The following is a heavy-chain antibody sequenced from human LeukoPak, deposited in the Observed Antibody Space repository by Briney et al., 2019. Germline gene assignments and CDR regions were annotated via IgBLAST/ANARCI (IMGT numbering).Heavy chain of an antibody. CDR2: ISYDGSKK. CDR1: GFTFSSYG. CDR3: AKDRWEQLWRGELDH. Sequence: PGGSLRLSCAASGFTFSSYGMHWVRQAPGKGLEWVALISYDGSKKYYADSVKGRFTISRDNSKNALYLQMNSLRADDTAVYYCAKDRWEQLWRGELDHWGQGTLVSVFS. J-gene: IGHJ4*02. D-gene: IGHD1-26*01. V-gene: IGHV3-30*18.